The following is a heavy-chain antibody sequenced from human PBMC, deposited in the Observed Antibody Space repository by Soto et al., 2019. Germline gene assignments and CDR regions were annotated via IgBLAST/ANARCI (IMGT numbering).Heavy chain of an antibody. CDR3: SRRYCSDSYCSYFDY. Sequence: QVQLQQWGAGLLKPSETLSLTCAVYGASVSGSFWSWIRQPPGKGLEWIGEINHSGTTSYSPSLESRVTTSIETAKNQFSLRMSSVTAADTAIYYCSRRYCSDSYCSYFDYWGRGTLVTVSS. CDR2: INHSGTT. J-gene: IGHJ4*02. CDR1: GASVSGSF. V-gene: IGHV4-34*02. D-gene: IGHD2-15*01.